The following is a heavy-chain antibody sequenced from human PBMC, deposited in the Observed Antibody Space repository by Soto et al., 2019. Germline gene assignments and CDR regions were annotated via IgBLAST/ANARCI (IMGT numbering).Heavy chain of an antibody. CDR1: GGTFGSYA. CDR2: IIPIFGTT. V-gene: IGHV1-69*06. Sequence: PRASVKVSCKASGGTFGSYAITLVRQAPGQGLEWVGRIIPIFGTTNYAQNLQGRVTISADKSTLTSYMELHSLTSDDTALYYCARDRTDSGYYTNWLDPWGQGTQVTVSS. D-gene: IGHD3-22*01. CDR3: ARDRTDSGYYTNWLDP. J-gene: IGHJ5*02.